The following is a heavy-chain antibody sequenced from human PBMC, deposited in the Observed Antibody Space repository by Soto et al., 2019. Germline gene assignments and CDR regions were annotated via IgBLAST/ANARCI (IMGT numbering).Heavy chain of an antibody. CDR3: AILDIITFGGMVGPKDEFDI. D-gene: IGHD3-16*01. V-gene: IGHV4-34*01. J-gene: IGHJ3*02. CDR1: GGSFSGDY. CDR2: INHSGST. Sequence: SETLSLTCAVYGGSFSGDYWTWIRQPPGKGLEWIGEINHSGSTNYNPSLKSRVTISVDTSKNQFALRLSSVTAADTAVYYCAILDIITFGGMVGPKDEFDIWGQ.